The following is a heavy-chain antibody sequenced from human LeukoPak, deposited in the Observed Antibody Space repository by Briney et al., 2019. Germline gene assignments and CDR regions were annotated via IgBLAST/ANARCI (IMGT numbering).Heavy chain of an antibody. V-gene: IGHV4-34*01. CDR3: ARLRRITMVRGVMGNYYFDY. Sequence: PSETLSLTCTVSGGSISNYYWGWIRQPPGKGLEWIGEINHSGSTNYNPSLKSRVTISVDTSKNQFSLKLSSVTAADTAVYYCARLRRITMVRGVMGNYYFDYWGQGTLVTVSS. CDR2: INHSGST. D-gene: IGHD3-10*01. J-gene: IGHJ4*02. CDR1: GGSISNYY.